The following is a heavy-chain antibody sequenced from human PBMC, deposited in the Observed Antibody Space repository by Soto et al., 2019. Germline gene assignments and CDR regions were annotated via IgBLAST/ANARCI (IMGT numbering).Heavy chain of an antibody. CDR1: GFTFGSYV. V-gene: IGHV3-23*01. Sequence: GGSLRLSCAASGFTFGSYVMSWVRQAPGKGLEWVSAIGGGGSTTGYADSVKGRLTISRDNSQNTLFLQINSVRPEDTAVYFCARGSSRDSADYFSYWGQRILVPVSS. CDR2: IGGGGSTT. D-gene: IGHD4-17*01. J-gene: IGHJ4*02. CDR3: ARGSSRDSADYFSY.